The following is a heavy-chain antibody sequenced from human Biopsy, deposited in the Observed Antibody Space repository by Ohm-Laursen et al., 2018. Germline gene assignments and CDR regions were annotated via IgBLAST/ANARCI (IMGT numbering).Heavy chain of an antibody. D-gene: IGHD1-20*01. J-gene: IGHJ4*02. CDR1: GGSISSYY. Sequence: SETLSLTCTVSGGSISSYYWSWIRQPPGKGLEWIGYIYYTGSTNYNPSLKSRVTISVDTSMNHLSLRLTSVTAADTAVYYCARGSNWNDWSFDYWGQGTVVTVPS. V-gene: IGHV4-59*08. CDR2: IYYTGST. CDR3: ARGSNWNDWSFDY.